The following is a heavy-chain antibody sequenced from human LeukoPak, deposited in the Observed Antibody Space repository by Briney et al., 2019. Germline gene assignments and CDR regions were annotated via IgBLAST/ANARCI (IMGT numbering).Heavy chain of an antibody. D-gene: IGHD3-22*01. V-gene: IGHV4-34*01. J-gene: IGHJ4*02. Sequence: SETLSLTCAVYGGSFSGYYWSWIRQSPGKGLEWIGEINHSGSTNYNPSLKSRVTISVDTSKNQFSLKLSSVTAADTAVYYCARVLGRVATIGRSNYYDSSGLDYWGQGTLVTVSS. CDR3: ARVLGRVATIGRSNYYDSSGLDY. CDR2: INHSGST. CDR1: GGSFSGYY.